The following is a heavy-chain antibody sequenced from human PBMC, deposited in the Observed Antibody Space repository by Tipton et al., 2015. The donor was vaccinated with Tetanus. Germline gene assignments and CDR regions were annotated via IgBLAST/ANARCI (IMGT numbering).Heavy chain of an antibody. D-gene: IGHD3-3*01. V-gene: IGHV2-5*01. CDR3: IEGVFSYDFWSRLDY. CDR1: GFPVNSDEVG. CDR2: IYWNEDR. Sequence: LVKPTQTLTLTCTFSGFPVNSDEVGVTWIRQPPGKALEWLAVIYWNEDRRYSPSLKSRLTITRDAAKNQVVLTMTNMDPVDTATYYCIEGVFSYDFWSRLDYWGQGILVTVSS. J-gene: IGHJ4*02.